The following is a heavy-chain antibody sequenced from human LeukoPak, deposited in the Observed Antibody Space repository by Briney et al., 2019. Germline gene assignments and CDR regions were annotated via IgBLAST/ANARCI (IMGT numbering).Heavy chain of an antibody. CDR3: VRGSGLVVRGDFFDY. CDR2: IWYDGSEK. D-gene: IGHD3-10*01. Sequence: GGSLRLSCAASGFTFSRYGMHCVRQAPGKGLEWVAVIWYDGSEKYYADSVKGRLTISRDNSKNTVDLQMNSLRAEDTAVYYCVRGSGLVVRGDFFDYWGQGTLFTVFS. V-gene: IGHV3-33*01. J-gene: IGHJ4*02. CDR1: GFTFSRYG.